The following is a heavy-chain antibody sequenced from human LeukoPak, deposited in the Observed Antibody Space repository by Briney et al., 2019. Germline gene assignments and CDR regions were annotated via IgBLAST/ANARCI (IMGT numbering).Heavy chain of an antibody. V-gene: IGHV3-21*01. J-gene: IGHJ4*02. Sequence: GGSLRLSCAASGFTFSSYRMNWVRQAPGKGLEWVSSISSSSSDKEYADSVKGRFTISRDNAKNSLYLQMNSLRAEDTAVYYCARDGGGIGYWGQGTLVTVSS. CDR2: ISSSSSDK. CDR3: ARDGGGIGY. CDR1: GFTFSSYR. D-gene: IGHD3-16*01.